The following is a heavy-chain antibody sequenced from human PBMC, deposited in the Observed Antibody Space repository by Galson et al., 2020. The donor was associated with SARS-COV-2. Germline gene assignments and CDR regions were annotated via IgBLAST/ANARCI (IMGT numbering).Heavy chain of an antibody. J-gene: IGHJ4*02. Sequence: SETLSLTCTVSGYSISSGYYWGWIRQPPGKGLEWIGSIYHTGDTYYSPSLKSRVTISVDTSKNQFSLKLKSVTSADMAVDYCARGGGDGGTGFDYWGQGMLVTVSS. CDR2: IYHTGDT. CDR1: GYSISSGYY. V-gene: IGHV4-38-2*02. D-gene: IGHD3-16*01. CDR3: ARGGGDGGTGFDY.